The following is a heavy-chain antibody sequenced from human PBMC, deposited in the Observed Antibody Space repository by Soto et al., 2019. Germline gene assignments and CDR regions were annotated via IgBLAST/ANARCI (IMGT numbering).Heavy chain of an antibody. CDR1: GGSISNYY. CDR3: GRERAVAGTPWIHYYYMDV. J-gene: IGHJ6*03. D-gene: IGHD2-15*01. Sequence: SDTLSLTCTVSGGSISNYYWSWMRQPPGKGLEWIGYISYSGSTNYNPSLRSRVSISVDTSKNQFSLKLSSVTAADTAVYYCGRERAVAGTPWIHYYYMDVWGIGIAVTGSS. V-gene: IGHV4-59*01. CDR2: ISYSGST.